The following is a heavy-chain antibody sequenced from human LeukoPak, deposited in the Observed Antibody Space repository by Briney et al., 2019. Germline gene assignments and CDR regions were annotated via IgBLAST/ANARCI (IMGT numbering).Heavy chain of an antibody. Sequence: SETLSLTCAVSGGSISTYNWWSWVRQPPGKGLEWIGEIFYSGSINYNPSLKSRVTLSLDKSKNQFSLQLSSVTAADTAVYYCARVKTMIIVVRLFDYWGQGTLVTVSS. V-gene: IGHV4-4*02. J-gene: IGHJ4*02. CDR1: GGSISTYNW. CDR2: IFYSGSI. D-gene: IGHD3-22*01. CDR3: ARVKTMIIVVRLFDY.